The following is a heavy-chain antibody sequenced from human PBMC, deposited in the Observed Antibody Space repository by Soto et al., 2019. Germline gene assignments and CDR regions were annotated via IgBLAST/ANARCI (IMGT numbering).Heavy chain of an antibody. J-gene: IGHJ6*02. D-gene: IGHD3-10*01. CDR2: IYYSGST. CDR3: ASMVRGVIIRSYYYYGMDV. CDR1: VGSISSYY. V-gene: IGHV4-59*01. Sequence: SEALSLTCTVSVGSISSYYWSWFRQPPGKGLEWIGYIYYSGSTNYNPSLKSRVTISVDTSTSTAYMELSSLRSEDTAVYYCASMVRGVIIRSYYYYGMDVWGQGTTVTVSS.